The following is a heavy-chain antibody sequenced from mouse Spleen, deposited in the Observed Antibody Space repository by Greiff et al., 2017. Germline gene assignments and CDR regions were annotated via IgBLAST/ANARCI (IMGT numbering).Heavy chain of an antibody. CDR2: INPSSGYT. J-gene: IGHJ4*01. V-gene: IGHV1-4*01. Sequence: QVQLKESGAELARPGASVKMSRKASGYTFTSYTMHWVKQRPGQGLEWIGYINPSSGYTNYNQKFKDKATLTADKSSSTAYMQLSSLTSEDSAVYYCARSGDYYAMDYWGQGTSVTVSS. CDR1: GYTFTSYT. D-gene: IGHD3-1*01. CDR3: ARSGDYYAMDY.